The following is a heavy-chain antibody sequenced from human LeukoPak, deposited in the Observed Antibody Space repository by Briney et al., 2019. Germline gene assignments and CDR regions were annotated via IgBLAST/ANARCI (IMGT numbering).Heavy chain of an antibody. Sequence: SETLSLTCTVSGGSISSYYWSWIRQPPGKGLEWIGYIYHSGSTNYNPSLKSRVTISVDTSKNQFSLKLSSVTAADTAVYYCARQPIDGMAVAGSFDYWGQGTLVTVSS. J-gene: IGHJ4*02. CDR2: IYHSGST. V-gene: IGHV4-59*08. CDR3: ARQPIDGMAVAGSFDY. D-gene: IGHD6-19*01. CDR1: GGSISSYY.